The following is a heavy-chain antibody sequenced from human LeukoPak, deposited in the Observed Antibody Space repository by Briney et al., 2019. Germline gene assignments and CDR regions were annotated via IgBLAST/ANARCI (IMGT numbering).Heavy chain of an antibody. CDR1: GENFSTYH. CDR3: AGVGYCSGAGCYTDAFDI. J-gene: IGHJ3*02. D-gene: IGHD2-15*01. V-gene: IGHV4-34*12. CDR2: IFHSGST. Sequence: SETLSLTCAVYGENFSTYHYSWIRQSPGKGLEWIGEIFHSGSTNYNPSFKSRVTISVDESKNQFSLKVTSVTAADTAVYYCAGVGYCSGAGCYTDAFDIWGQGTMVTVSS.